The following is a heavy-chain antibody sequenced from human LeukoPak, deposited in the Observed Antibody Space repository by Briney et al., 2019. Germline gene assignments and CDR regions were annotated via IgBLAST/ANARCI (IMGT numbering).Heavy chain of an antibody. V-gene: IGHV3-15*01. Sequence: GGSLRLSCAASGFTFSNAWMSWVRQAPGKGLVCVSRIKSNTDGRTTDNSAPVKGRFTISRDDSTTTLYLQMQSLKTEETAVYYCTTLWFGELSYSFDYWGEGTLVTVSS. D-gene: IGHD3-10*01. CDR3: TTLWFGELSYSFDY. CDR2: IKSNTDGRTT. CDR1: GFTFSNAW. J-gene: IGHJ4*02.